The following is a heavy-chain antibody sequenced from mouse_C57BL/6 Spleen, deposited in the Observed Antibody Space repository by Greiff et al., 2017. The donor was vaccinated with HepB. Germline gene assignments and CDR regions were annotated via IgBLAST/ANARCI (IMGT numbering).Heavy chain of an antibody. CDR1: GYTFTSYW. V-gene: IGHV1-69*01. J-gene: IGHJ2*01. CDR2: IDPSDSYT. CDR3: ARSDGYYVENVDY. D-gene: IGHD2-3*01. Sequence: QVQLQQSGAELVMPGASVKLSCKASGYTFTSYWMHWVKQRPGQGLEWIGEIDPSDSYTNYNQKFKGKSTLTVDKSSSTAYMQLSSLTSEDSAVYYCARSDGYYVENVDYWGQGTTLTVSS.